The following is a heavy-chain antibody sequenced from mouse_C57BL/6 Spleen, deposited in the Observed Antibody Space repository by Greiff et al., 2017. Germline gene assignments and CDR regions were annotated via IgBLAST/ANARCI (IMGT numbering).Heavy chain of an antibody. D-gene: IGHD1-1*01. CDR3: ARHHGSSYGYFDV. CDR1: GFSLTSYG. J-gene: IGHJ1*03. Sequence: QVQLKQSGPGLVAPSQSLSITCTVSGFSLTSYGVHWVRQPPGKGLEWLVVIWSDGSTTYNSALKSRLSISKDNSKSQVFLKMNSLQTDDTAMYYCARHHGSSYGYFDVWGTGTTVTVSS. V-gene: IGHV2-6-1*01. CDR2: IWSDGST.